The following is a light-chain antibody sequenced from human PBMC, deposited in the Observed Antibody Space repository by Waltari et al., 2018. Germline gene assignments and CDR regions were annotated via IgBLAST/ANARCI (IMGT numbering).Light chain of an antibody. Sequence: DIQMTQSPSSLSASIGDTVTITCQASQGIGNNLNWYQQKPGKAPKLLIYRASSLQSGTPSRFSGSGSGTDLTLTISSLQPEDSATYYCQQGYSYPLTFGGGTKVEIK. CDR3: QQGYSYPLT. V-gene: IGKV1-39*01. J-gene: IGKJ4*01. CDR2: RAS. CDR1: QGIGNN.